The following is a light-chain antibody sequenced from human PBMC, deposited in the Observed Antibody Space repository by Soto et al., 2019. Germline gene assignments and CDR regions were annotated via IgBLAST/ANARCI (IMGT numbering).Light chain of an antibody. CDR3: QQYSNWPQT. CDR2: AAS. V-gene: IGKV3-15*01. Sequence: EITMTQSPVILSVSPGERATLSCRASQSVSSDLAWYQQKPGQAPRLLIYAASSRATGVPGRLGGSGSGTEFTLTISSLQSGDFAVYFCQQYSNWPQTFGQGTTVEI. J-gene: IGKJ1*01. CDR1: QSVSSD.